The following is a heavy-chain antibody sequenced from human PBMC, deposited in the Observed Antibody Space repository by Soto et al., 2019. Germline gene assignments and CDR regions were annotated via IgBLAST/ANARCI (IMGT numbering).Heavy chain of an antibody. Sequence: PSETLSLTGTVSGGSISSSIYYWGWIRQRPGKGLEWIGSIYYSGSTYYNPSLKSRVTISVDTSKNQFSLKLSSVTAADTAVYYRARKIPTLRFLEWLIDCFELWGPGPLVPLTS. CDR2: IYYSGST. D-gene: IGHD3-3*01. CDR1: GGSISSSIYY. CDR3: ARKIPTLRFLEWLIDCFEL. V-gene: IGHV4-39*01. J-gene: IGHJ5*02.